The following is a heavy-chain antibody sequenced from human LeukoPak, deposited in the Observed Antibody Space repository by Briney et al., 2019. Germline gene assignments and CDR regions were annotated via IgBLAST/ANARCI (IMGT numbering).Heavy chain of an antibody. CDR1: GGSISSYY. J-gene: IGHJ4*02. CDR3: ARGPIGSSSWWSLYYFDY. V-gene: IGHV4-59*01. D-gene: IGHD6-13*01. Sequence: SETLSLTCIVSGGSISSYYWSWIRQSPGKGLEWIGNIYDSGRTNHNPSLKSRVTISIDTSKNQVSLDLSSVIAADTAVYYCARGPIGSSSWWSLYYFDYWGQGTLVTVSS. CDR2: IYDSGRT.